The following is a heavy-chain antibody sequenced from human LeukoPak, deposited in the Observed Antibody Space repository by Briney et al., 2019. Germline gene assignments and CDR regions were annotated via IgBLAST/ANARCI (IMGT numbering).Heavy chain of an antibody. CDR1: GFSLRTTGVG. CDR3: VHKLLDREIEY. V-gene: IGHV2-5*05. D-gene: IGHD1-1*01. Sequence: SGPTLVNPTQTLTLTCTFSGFSLRTTGVGVGWIRQPPVKTLEWLAFIFWDDDKRYDPSLKSRLTITKDTSKNQVVLTMTNMDPVDAATYYCVHKLLDREIEYWGQGTLVTVSS. J-gene: IGHJ4*02. CDR2: IFWDDDK.